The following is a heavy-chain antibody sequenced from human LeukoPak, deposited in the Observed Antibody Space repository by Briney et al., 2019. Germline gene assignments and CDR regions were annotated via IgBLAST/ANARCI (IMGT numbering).Heavy chain of an antibody. CDR2: IYYSGST. V-gene: IGHV4-59*01. Sequence: SETLSLTCTVSGDSISSYYWSWIRQPPGKGLEWIGYIYYSGSTNYNPSLKSRVTISVDTSKNQFSLKLSSVTAADTAVYYCAATRITMVRGVTHFDYWGQGTLVTVSS. D-gene: IGHD3-10*01. CDR3: AATRITMVRGVTHFDY. J-gene: IGHJ4*02. CDR1: GDSISSYY.